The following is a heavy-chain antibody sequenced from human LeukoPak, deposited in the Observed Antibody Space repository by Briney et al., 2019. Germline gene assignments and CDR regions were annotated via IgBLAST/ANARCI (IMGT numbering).Heavy chain of an antibody. Sequence: GESLQISCKGSGYSFTSYWIGWVRQMPGKGLEWMGNIYPGDSDTRYSPSFQGQVTISADKSISTAYLQWSSLKASDTAMYYCARHFLLGIPYDAFDIWGQGTMVTVSS. CDR3: ARHFLLGIPYDAFDI. V-gene: IGHV5-51*01. D-gene: IGHD7-27*01. CDR1: GYSFTSYW. CDR2: IYPGDSDT. J-gene: IGHJ3*02.